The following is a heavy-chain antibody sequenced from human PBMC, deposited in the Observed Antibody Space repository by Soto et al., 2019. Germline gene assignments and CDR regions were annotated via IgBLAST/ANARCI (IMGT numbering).Heavy chain of an antibody. J-gene: IGHJ5*02. Sequence: PGGSLRLSCAASGFTFSDYYMSWIRQAPGKGLEWVSYISSSGSTIYYADSVKGRFTISRDNAKNSLYLQMNSLRAEDTAVYYCARDSDQWLVHNWFDPWGQGTLVTVSS. CDR1: GFTFSDYY. CDR2: ISSSGSTI. CDR3: ARDSDQWLVHNWFDP. D-gene: IGHD6-19*01. V-gene: IGHV3-11*01.